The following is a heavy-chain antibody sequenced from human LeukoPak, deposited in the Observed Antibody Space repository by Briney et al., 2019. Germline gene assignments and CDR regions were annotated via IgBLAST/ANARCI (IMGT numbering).Heavy chain of an antibody. J-gene: IGHJ2*01. D-gene: IGHD3-10*01. V-gene: IGHV5-51*01. Sequence: LGESPKISCQASGYTFNTYWIGWVRPMPGKGLGGMGIIYPGGSDNTYSPLCQGQVPHPANQSFSTAYLQWSSLKASDTAMYYCAKLGGDTYYCGSASYPSWYFDLWGRGTLVTVSS. CDR3: AKLGGDTYYCGSASYPSWYFDL. CDR1: GYTFNTYW. CDR2: IYPGGSDN.